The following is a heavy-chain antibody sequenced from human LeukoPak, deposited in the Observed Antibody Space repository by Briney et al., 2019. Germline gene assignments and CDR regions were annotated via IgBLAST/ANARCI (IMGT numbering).Heavy chain of an antibody. J-gene: IGHJ4*02. D-gene: IGHD1-26*01. CDR1: GFTFGDYA. CDR2: ITWNSGSI. Sequence: GGSLRLSCAASGFTFGDYAMHWVRQAPGKGLEWVSGITWNSGSIGYADSVKGRFTISRDNAKNSLYLQMNSLRAEDTALYYCAKAYSGSYYEKYPFDYWGQGTLVTVSS. CDR3: AKAYSGSYYEKYPFDY. V-gene: IGHV3-9*01.